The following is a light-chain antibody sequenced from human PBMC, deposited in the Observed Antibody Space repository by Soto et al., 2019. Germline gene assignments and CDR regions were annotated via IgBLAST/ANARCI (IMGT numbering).Light chain of an antibody. Sequence: DIQMTQSPSSLSASVGDRVTITCRASQSISSYLNWYQQKPGKAPNLLIYAASSLQSGVPSRFSCSGSGTDFTLTIRSLQPEDFATYYCQQRYNTGLWTFGQGTKVEIK. V-gene: IGKV1-39*01. J-gene: IGKJ1*01. CDR1: QSISSY. CDR2: AAS. CDR3: QQRYNTGLWT.